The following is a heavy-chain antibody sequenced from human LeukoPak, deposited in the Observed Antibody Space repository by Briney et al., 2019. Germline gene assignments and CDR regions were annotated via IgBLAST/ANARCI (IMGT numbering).Heavy chain of an antibody. CDR1: GFTFSNYG. Sequence: PGGSLRLSCAASGFTFSNYGMSWVRQAPGKGLEWVSAISGNGGTTYYADSVKGRFTISRDNSKNTLYLQMNSLRAEDTAIYYCAKAGTYYFDYWGQGTLVPVSS. D-gene: IGHD3-10*01. CDR2: ISGNGGTT. CDR3: AKAGTYYFDY. V-gene: IGHV3-23*01. J-gene: IGHJ4*02.